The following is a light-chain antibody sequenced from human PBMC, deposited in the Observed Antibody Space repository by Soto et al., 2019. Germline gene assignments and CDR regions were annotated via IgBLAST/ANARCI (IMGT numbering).Light chain of an antibody. J-gene: IGKJ4*01. CDR3: QQRGDWPRVT. V-gene: IGKV3-11*01. CDR1: QSVGSY. CDR2: DAS. Sequence: EIVLTQSPGTLSLSPGARATLSCRASQSVGSYLAWYQQKPGQSPRLLIYDASSRATGIPARFSGSGSGTDFTLTISSTEPEDFAVYYCQQRGDWPRVTFGGGTKVEIK.